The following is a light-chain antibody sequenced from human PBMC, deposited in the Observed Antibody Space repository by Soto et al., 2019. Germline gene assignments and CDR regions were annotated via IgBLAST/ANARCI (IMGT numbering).Light chain of an antibody. Sequence: QSALTQPPSMSGSPGQSITLSCTGTRSDIGTYNYLSWYQQHPGKAPRLVISDVSNRPSGVSNRFSGSKSGNTASLTITGLQSEDEADYYCMSYTTTSSFVFGSGTKVTVL. CDR3: MSYTTTSSFV. J-gene: IGLJ1*01. CDR2: DVS. V-gene: IGLV2-14*03. CDR1: RSDIGTYNY.